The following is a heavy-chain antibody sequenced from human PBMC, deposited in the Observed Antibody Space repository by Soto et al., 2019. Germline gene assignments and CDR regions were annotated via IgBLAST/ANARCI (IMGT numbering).Heavy chain of an antibody. CDR1: GGSTSSSNW. D-gene: IGHD3-22*01. Sequence: SETLSLTCAVSGGSTSSSNWRSWVRQPPGKGMEWIGEIYHSGSTNYNPSLKSRVTISVDKSKNQFSLKLSSVTAADTAVYYFASGGTYYYDKDNWFDPWGQGTLVTVSS. J-gene: IGHJ5*02. V-gene: IGHV4-4*02. CDR2: IYHSGST. CDR3: ASGGTYYYDKDNWFDP.